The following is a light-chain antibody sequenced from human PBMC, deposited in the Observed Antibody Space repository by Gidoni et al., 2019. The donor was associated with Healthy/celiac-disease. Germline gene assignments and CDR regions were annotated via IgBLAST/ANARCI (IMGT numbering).Light chain of an antibody. CDR3: QQYGSSPMYT. CDR2: GAS. V-gene: IGKV3-20*01. J-gene: IGKJ2*01. Sequence: EIVLTQSPCTLSLSPGERATLSCRASQSVSSTYLAWYQQTPGQAPRLLIYGASSRATGIPDRFSGSGSGTDFTLTISRLEPEDFAVYYCQQYGSSPMYTFGQGTKLEIK. CDR1: QSVSSTY.